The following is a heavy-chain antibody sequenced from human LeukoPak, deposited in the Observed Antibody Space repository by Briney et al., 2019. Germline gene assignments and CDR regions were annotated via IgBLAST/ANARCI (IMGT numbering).Heavy chain of an antibody. D-gene: IGHD3-10*01. J-gene: IGHJ6*04. CDR3: ARDRNRRWFGSFYGMDV. V-gene: IGHV3-53*01. CDR1: GLTVSSNY. Sequence: GGSLRLSCAASGLTVSSNYMSWVRQAPGKGLEWVSVIYSGGSTYYADSVKGRFTISRDNSKNTLYLQMNSLRAEDTAVYYCARDRNRRWFGSFYGMDVWGKGTTVTVSS. CDR2: IYSGGST.